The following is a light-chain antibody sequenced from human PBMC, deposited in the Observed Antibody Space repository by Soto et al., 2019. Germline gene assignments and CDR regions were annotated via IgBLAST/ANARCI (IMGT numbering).Light chain of an antibody. Sequence: EIVLTQSPGTLSWSPGERATLTCAASQSVTSSCLAWYQRKPGQPPRLLIYGISTRATGIPARFSGSGYGTELSLTISSLQSEDFAVYYCQQYSKWPITFGQGTRLEIK. J-gene: IGKJ5*01. CDR2: GIS. V-gene: IGKV3-15*01. CDR3: QQYSKWPIT. CDR1: QSVTSS.